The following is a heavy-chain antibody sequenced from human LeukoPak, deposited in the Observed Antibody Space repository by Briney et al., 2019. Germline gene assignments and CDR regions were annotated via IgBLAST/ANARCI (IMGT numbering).Heavy chain of an antibody. J-gene: IGHJ6*03. CDR1: GFTFSSYW. CDR2: IKQDGSEK. Sequence: GGSLRLSFAASGFTFSSYWMSWVRQAPGKGLEWVANIKQDGSEKYYVDSLKGRFTISRDNAKNSLYLQMNSLRAEDTAVYYCARCWSIAALYMDVWGKGTTVTVSS. V-gene: IGHV3-7*01. D-gene: IGHD6-6*01. CDR3: ARCWSIAALYMDV.